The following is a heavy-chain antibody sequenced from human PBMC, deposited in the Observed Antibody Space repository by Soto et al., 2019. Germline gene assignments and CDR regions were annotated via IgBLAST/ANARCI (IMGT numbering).Heavy chain of an antibody. CDR1: GFTFSSYA. Sequence: EVQLLESGGGLVQPGGSLRLSCAASGFTFSSYAMSWVRQAPGKGLEWVSAISGSGGSTYYADSVKGRFTISRDNSKNTLYLQMNSLRDEDTAVYYCAKDSVITMIVVAPPNPFDIWGQGTMVTGSS. J-gene: IGHJ3*02. D-gene: IGHD3-22*01. V-gene: IGHV3-23*01. CDR2: ISGSGGST. CDR3: AKDSVITMIVVAPPNPFDI.